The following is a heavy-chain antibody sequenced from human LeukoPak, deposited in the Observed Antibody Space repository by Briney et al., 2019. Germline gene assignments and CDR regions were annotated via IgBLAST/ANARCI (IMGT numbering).Heavy chain of an antibody. D-gene: IGHD2-2*01. CDR1: GFIFSNFV. J-gene: IGHJ5*02. CDR2: IRYDGSNK. Sequence: GGSLRLSCAASGFIFSNFVMHWVRQAPGKGLEWVAFIRYDGSNKYYADSVKGRFTISRDNSKNTLYLQMNSLRAEDTAVYYCAKGRPYVVVPAATPFDPWGQGTLVTVSS. V-gene: IGHV3-30*02. CDR3: AKGRPYVVVPAATPFDP.